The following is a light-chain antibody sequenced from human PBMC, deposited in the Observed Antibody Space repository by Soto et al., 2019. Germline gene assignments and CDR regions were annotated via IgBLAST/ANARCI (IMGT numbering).Light chain of an antibody. J-gene: IGKJ4*01. CDR3: QQYNDWALT. Sequence: EVVMTQSPATLSVSPGERATLSCRASQSVTSKLAWYQQKPGQAPRLLIYGASTRATGIPARFSGSGSGTKFPFPISSLQSEDFAVYYCQQYNDWALTFGGGTKVDIK. CDR2: GAS. CDR1: QSVTSK. V-gene: IGKV3-15*01.